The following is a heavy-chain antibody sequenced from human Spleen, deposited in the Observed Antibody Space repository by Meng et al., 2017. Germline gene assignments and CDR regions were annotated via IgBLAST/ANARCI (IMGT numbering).Heavy chain of an antibody. J-gene: IGHJ1*01. CDR2: INLNTGGT. Sequence: VELVTPVAEVKKPGASWKVSFKASGYTFTAYYIHWVRQAPGQGLEWMGWINLNTGGTNYAQKFQGRVTLTRDTSISTAYMELSSLRSDDTAVYYCARDEVVATVSYYYHWGQGTLVTVSS. V-gene: IGHV1-2*02. CDR3: ARDEVVATVSYYYH. D-gene: IGHD5-12*01. CDR1: GYTFTAYY.